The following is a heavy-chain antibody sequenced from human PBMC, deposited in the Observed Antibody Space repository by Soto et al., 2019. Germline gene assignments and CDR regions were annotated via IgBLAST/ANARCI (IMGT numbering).Heavy chain of an antibody. CDR1: GYSFTSYW. D-gene: IGHD1-26*01. V-gene: IGHV5-10-1*03. CDR2: IDPSDSYI. Sequence: EVQLVQSGGEVKKPGESLRISCKGSGYSFTSYWISWVRQMPGKGLEWMGRIDPSDSYINYSPSFQGHVTISADKSISTAHLQWSSLKASDTATYYCARQKVGATNAFDIWGQGTMVTVSS. CDR3: ARQKVGATNAFDI. J-gene: IGHJ3*02.